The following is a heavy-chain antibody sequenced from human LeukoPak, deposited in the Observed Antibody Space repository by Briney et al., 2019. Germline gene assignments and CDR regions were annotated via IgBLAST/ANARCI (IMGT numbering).Heavy chain of an antibody. Sequence: ASVKVSCKASGYTFTGYYMHWVRQAPGQGLEWMGWINPNSGGTNYAQKFQGRVTMTRDTSISTAYMELSRLRSDDTAVYYCARPNLVVGAYDAFDIWGQGTMVTVSS. J-gene: IGHJ3*02. V-gene: IGHV1-2*02. CDR1: GYTFTGYY. CDR2: INPNSGGT. D-gene: IGHD1-26*01. CDR3: ARPNLVVGAYDAFDI.